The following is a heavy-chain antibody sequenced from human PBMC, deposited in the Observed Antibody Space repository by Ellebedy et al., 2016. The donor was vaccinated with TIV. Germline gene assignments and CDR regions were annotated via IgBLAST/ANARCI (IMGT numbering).Heavy chain of an antibody. CDR1: GFTFSDYG. D-gene: IGHD5-24*01. CDR3: ARERRDGYMPRFDP. Sequence: GESLKISCAASGFTFSDYGMHWVRQAPGKGLEWVAFILYDGSSQFYADSVKGRFTISRDNSKNTVYLQMSGLRPEDPAVYFCARERRDGYMPRFDPWGQGTLVTVSS. CDR2: ILYDGSSQ. V-gene: IGHV3-30*02. J-gene: IGHJ5*02.